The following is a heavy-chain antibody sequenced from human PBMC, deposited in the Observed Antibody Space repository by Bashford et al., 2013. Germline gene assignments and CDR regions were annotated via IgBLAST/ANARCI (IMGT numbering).Heavy chain of an antibody. V-gene: IGHV1-69*13. J-gene: IGHJ4*02. CDR2: IIPIFGTA. Sequence: SVKVSCKASGGTFSSYAISWVRQAPGQGLEWMGGIIPIFGTANYAQKFQGRVTITADESTSTAYMELSSLRSEDTAVYYCARGRAAAGKNHYFDYWGQGTLVTVSS. CDR1: GGTFSSYA. D-gene: IGHD6-13*01. CDR3: ARGRAAAGKNHYFDY.